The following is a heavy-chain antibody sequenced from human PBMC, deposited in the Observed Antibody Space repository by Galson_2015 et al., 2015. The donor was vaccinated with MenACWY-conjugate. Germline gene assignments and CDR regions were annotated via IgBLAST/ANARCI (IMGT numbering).Heavy chain of an antibody. J-gene: IGHJ3*02. Sequence: PGESLKISCKASGYTFTSYGFSWVRQAPGQGLEWIGWISAYNGNINYAQKFQGRVTMTTDTSTSTAYMELRSLRSDDTAVYYCARRSGWTNDAFDIWGQGTMVTVSS. V-gene: IGHV1-18*01. CDR2: ISAYNGNI. CDR1: GYTFTSYG. CDR3: ARRSGWTNDAFDI. D-gene: IGHD6-19*01.